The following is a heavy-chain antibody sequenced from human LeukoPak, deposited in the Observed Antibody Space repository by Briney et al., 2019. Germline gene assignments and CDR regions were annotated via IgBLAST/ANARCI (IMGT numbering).Heavy chain of an antibody. CDR1: GYTFTSYY. Sequence: SCKASGYTFTSYYMHWVRQAPGKGLEWVAHISYDANTQYYPDSVKGRFTISRDNSKNTLYLQMNSLRAEDTAVYYCAKDDYGMDVWGQGTTVTVSS. J-gene: IGHJ6*02. V-gene: IGHV3-30-3*02. CDR2: ISYDANTQ. CDR3: AKDDYGMDV.